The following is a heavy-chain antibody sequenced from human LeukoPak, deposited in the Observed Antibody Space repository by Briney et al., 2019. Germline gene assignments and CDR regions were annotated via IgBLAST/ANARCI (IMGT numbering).Heavy chain of an antibody. CDR1: GYTFTSCY. CDR2: INPSGGST. V-gene: IGHV1-46*01. CDR3: ASGYSGYALGFAFDY. D-gene: IGHD5-12*01. Sequence: GASVKVSCKASGYTFTSCYMHWVRQAPGQGLEWMGIINPSGGSTSYAQKFQGRVTMTRDMSTSTVYMELSSLRSEDTAVYYCASGYSGYALGFAFDYWGQGTLVTVSS. J-gene: IGHJ4*02.